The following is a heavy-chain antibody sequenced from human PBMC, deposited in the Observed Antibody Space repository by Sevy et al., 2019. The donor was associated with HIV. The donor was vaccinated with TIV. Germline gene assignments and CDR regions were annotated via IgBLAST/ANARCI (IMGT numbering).Heavy chain of an antibody. Sequence: GGSLRLSCAGSGFDVSNNYMSWVRQAPGKGLEWVSIIYSSGTTYYAGSVKGRFTISRDKSKNTVYLQMSSLRADDTAFYHCARDYSRRPGWFDPWGQGTLVTVSS. CDR1: GFDVSNNY. J-gene: IGHJ5*02. D-gene: IGHD6-13*01. CDR2: IYSSGTT. V-gene: IGHV3-53*01. CDR3: ARDYSRRPGWFDP.